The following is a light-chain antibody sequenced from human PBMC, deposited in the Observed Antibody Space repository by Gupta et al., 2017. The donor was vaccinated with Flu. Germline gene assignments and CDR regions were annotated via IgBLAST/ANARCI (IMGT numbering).Light chain of an antibody. CDR2: LGA. CDR1: QSLLHSNGYNY. J-gene: IGKJ4*01. V-gene: IGKV2-28*01. CDR3: MLVLQAPLT. Sequence: DIVMTQSPLSLPVTPGEPASISCRSSQSLLHSNGYNYLDWYLQKPGQSPQLLIYLGANRASGVPDRFSGSGSGTDFTLKISRVEAEDVGVYFCMLVLQAPLTFGGGTKVEIK.